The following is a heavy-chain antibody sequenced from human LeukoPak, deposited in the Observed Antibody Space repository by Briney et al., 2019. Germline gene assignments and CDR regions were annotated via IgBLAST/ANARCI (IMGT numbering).Heavy chain of an antibody. D-gene: IGHD6-19*01. CDR3: AREDSSGWFDY. CDR1: GYTFTSYA. V-gene: IGHV1-18*01. CDR2: ISAYNGNT. J-gene: IGHJ4*02. Sequence: GASVKVSCKASGYTFTSYAIHWVRQAPGQRLEWMGWISAYNGNTNYAQKLQGRVTMTTDTSTSTAYMELRSLRSDDTAVYYCAREDSSGWFDYWGQGTLVTVSS.